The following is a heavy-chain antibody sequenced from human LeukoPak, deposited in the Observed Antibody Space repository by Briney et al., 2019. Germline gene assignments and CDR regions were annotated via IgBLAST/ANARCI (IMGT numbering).Heavy chain of an antibody. Sequence: GGSLRLSCTASGFTFGDYAMSWVRQAPGKGLEWVGFIRSKDYGGTTEYAASVKGRFTISRDDSKSIAYLQMNSLKTEDTAVYYCTREVWDTVVNWFDPWGQGTLVTVSS. D-gene: IGHD2-21*01. CDR3: TREVWDTVVNWFDP. J-gene: IGHJ5*02. V-gene: IGHV3-49*04. CDR2: IRSKDYGGTT. CDR1: GFTFGDYA.